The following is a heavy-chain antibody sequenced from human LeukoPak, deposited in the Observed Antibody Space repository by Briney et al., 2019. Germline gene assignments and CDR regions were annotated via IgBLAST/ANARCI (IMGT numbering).Heavy chain of an antibody. V-gene: IGHV7-4-1*02. D-gene: IGHD2-2*01. Sequence: ASVKVSCKASGYTFTGYYMHWVRQAPGQGLEWMGWINTNTGNPTYAQGFTGRFVFSLDTSVSTAYLQISSLKAEDTAVYYCARALRYCSSTSCYQIDYWGQGTLVTVSS. CDR3: ARALRYCSSTSCYQIDY. CDR2: INTNTGNP. CDR1: GYTFTGYY. J-gene: IGHJ4*02.